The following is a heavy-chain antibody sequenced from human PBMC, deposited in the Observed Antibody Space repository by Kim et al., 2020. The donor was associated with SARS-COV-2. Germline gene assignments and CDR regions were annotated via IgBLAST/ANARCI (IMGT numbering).Heavy chain of an antibody. V-gene: IGHV3-21*01. D-gene: IGHD2-2*01. CDR1: GFAYGTHS. Sequence: GGSLRLSCAASGFAYGTHSMNWVRQAPGKGLEWVSSIGGTTNYIYYADSLKGRFTISRDNSKNSLYLQMDSLRAEDTAVYYCARGGYCSSTSCYFYYY. CDR3: ARGGYCSSTSCYFYYY. J-gene: IGHJ6*01. CDR2: IGGTTNYI.